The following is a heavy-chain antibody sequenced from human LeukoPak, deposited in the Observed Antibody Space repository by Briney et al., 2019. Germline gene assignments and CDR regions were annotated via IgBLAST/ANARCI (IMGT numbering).Heavy chain of an antibody. V-gene: IGHV1-69*17. CDR3: ARDEMRCSSSSCYTGYYYGMDV. J-gene: IGHJ6*02. D-gene: IGHD2-2*02. CDR1: GDTFTIYA. CDR2: IIPNFGIT. Sequence: SVTVSCTASGDTFTIYAISWVRQAPGQGLEWMGWIIPNFGITDYAQKFQGRVTITADKSTSTAYMELSSLRSEDTAVYYCARDEMRCSSSSCYTGYYYGMDVWGQGTTVTVSS.